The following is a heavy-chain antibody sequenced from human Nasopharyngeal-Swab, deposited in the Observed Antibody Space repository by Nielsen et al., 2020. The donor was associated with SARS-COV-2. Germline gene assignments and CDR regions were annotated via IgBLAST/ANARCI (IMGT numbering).Heavy chain of an antibody. V-gene: IGHV1-69*13. CDR2: IIPIFGTA. CDR1: GYTFTSYA. Sequence: SVKVSCKASGYTFTSYAMHWVRQAPGQRLEWMGGIIPIFGTANYAQKFQGRVTITADESTSTAYMELSSLRSEDTAVYYCARDTSGRLGFDPWGQGTLVTVSS. J-gene: IGHJ5*02. D-gene: IGHD3-10*01. CDR3: ARDTSGRLGFDP.